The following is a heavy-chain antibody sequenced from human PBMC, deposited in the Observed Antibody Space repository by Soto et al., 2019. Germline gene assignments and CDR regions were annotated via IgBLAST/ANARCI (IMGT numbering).Heavy chain of an antibody. CDR1: GFTFTSSA. V-gene: IGHV1-58*02. CDR2: IVVGSGNT. D-gene: IGHD3-9*01. CDR3: AADRYDILTGYYLSYGMDV. Sequence: SVKVSCKASGFTFTSSAMQWVRQARGQRLEWIGWIVVGSGNTNYAQKFQERVTITRDMSTSTAYMELSSLRSEDTAVYYCAADRYDILTGYYLSYGMDVWGQGTTVTVSS. J-gene: IGHJ6*02.